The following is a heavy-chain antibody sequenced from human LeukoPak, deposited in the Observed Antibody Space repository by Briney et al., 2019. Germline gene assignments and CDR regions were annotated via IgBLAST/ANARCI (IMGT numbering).Heavy chain of an antibody. CDR2: ISAYNDNT. Sequence: ASVKVSCKASGYTFTSYDISWVRQAPGQGLEWMGWISAYNDNTNYAQKLQGRVTMTTDTSTSTAYMELRSLRSDDTAVYYCARVSSGWYGFGYWGQGTLVTVSS. V-gene: IGHV1-18*04. CDR1: GYTFTSYD. J-gene: IGHJ4*02. D-gene: IGHD6-19*01. CDR3: ARVSSGWYGFGY.